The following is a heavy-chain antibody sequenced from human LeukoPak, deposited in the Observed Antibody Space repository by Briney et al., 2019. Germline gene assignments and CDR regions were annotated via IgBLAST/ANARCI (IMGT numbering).Heavy chain of an antibody. V-gene: IGHV3-30*04. CDR3: ARDQAGTYNVDS. Sequence: PGGSLRLSCAASGFTFSYYAMHWVRQAPGEGLEWVAVISYDGSKKYYADSVKGRFTISRDNSKNTLYLQMNSLRGEDTAVYYCARDQAGTYNVDSWGQGTLVTVSS. D-gene: IGHD1-26*01. J-gene: IGHJ4*02. CDR2: ISYDGSKK. CDR1: GFTFSYYA.